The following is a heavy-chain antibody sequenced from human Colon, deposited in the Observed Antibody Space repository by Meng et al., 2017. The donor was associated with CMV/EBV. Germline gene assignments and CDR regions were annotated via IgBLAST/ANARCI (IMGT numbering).Heavy chain of an antibody. V-gene: IGHV3-21*01. CDR1: GLTFSSYS. CDR3: ARDRDSSTSVDAFDI. CDR2: ISSSSSYI. Sequence: SGLTFSSYSMNWVRQAPGKGLEWVSSISSSSSYIYYADSVKGRFTISRDNAKNSLYLQMNSLRAEDTAVYYCARDRDSSTSVDAFDIWGQGTMVTVSS. J-gene: IGHJ3*02. D-gene: IGHD6-13*01.